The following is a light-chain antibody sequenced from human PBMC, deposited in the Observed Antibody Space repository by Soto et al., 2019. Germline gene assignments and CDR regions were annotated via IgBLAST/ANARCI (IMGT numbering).Light chain of an antibody. CDR3: QQYNNWPPWT. CDR2: DAS. Sequence: IGMTQSPATLSVSPGERATLSCRASQSVNNKLAWYQQKPGQAPRLLIYDASIRAAGIPARFSGSGSGTEFTLTISSLQSEDFALYYCQQYNNWPPWTFGQGTKVDI. J-gene: IGKJ1*01. CDR1: QSVNNK. V-gene: IGKV3-15*01.